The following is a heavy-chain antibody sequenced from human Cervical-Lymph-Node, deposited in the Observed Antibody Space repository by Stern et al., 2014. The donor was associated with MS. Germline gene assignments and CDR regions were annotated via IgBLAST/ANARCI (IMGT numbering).Heavy chain of an antibody. V-gene: IGHV3-33*05. Sequence: VQLVESGGGVVQPGGSLRLSCAASGFPFSGHGLPWVRQAPGKGLEWVALISYDGSNKWYAESVKGRFTISRDSSRNTMFLQMNTLRLEDAAVYYCARDGRNYDHNGRGDAFDVWGQGAMVTVSP. CDR1: GFPFSGHG. D-gene: IGHD3-22*01. CDR2: ISYDGSNK. J-gene: IGHJ3*01. CDR3: ARDGRNYDHNGRGDAFDV.